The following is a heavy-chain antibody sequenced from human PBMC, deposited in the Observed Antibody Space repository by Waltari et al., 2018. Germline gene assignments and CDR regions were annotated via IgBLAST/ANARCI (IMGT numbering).Heavy chain of an antibody. CDR3: AREGFRRVDIVVVPAAMPVDY. CDR2: IYHSGST. Sequence: QVQLQESGPGLVKPSETLSLTCAVSGYSISSGYYWGWIRQPPGKGLEWIGSIYHSGSTYYNPSLKSRVTISVDTSKNQFSLKLSSVTAADTAVYYCAREGFRRVDIVVVPAAMPVDYWGQGTLVTVSS. CDR1: GYSISSGYY. J-gene: IGHJ4*02. D-gene: IGHD2-2*01. V-gene: IGHV4-38-2*02.